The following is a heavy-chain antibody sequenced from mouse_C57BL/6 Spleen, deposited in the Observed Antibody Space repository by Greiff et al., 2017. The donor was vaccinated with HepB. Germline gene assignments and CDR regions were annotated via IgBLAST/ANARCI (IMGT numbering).Heavy chain of an antibody. D-gene: IGHD4-1*01. CDR1: GFSLTSYG. CDR2: IWGVGST. V-gene: IGHV2-6*01. Sequence: QVQLQQSGPGLVAPSQSLSITCTVSGFSLTSYGVDWVRQSPGKGLEWLGVIWGVGSTNYNSALKSRLSISKDKSKSQVFLKMNSLQTDDTAMYYCATKLGRHAMDYWGQGTSVTVSS. CDR3: ATKLGRHAMDY. J-gene: IGHJ4*01.